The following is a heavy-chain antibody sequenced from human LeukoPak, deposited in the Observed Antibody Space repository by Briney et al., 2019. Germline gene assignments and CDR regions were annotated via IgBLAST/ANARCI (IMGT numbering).Heavy chain of an antibody. CDR2: IYPGDSDT. Sequence: GESLKISCKGSGYSFTSYWIGWVRQMPGKGLEWMGIIYPGDSDTRYSPSFQGQVTISADKSISTAYLQWSSLKTSDTAMYYCASRPTFGDEAFDIWGQGTMVTVSS. J-gene: IGHJ3*02. V-gene: IGHV5-51*01. CDR3: ASRPTFGDEAFDI. CDR1: GYSFTSYW. D-gene: IGHD3-16*01.